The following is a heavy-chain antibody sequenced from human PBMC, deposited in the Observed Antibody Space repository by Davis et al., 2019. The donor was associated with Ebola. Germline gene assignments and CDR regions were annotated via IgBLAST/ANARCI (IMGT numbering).Heavy chain of an antibody. D-gene: IGHD2-8*02. CDR1: GFTFSGYS. V-gene: IGHV3-48*04. Sequence: PGGSLRLSCVASGFTFSGYSMNWVRQAPGKGLEWLAYISGFSSTIRYADSVKGRFTTSRDNAKNSVYLQINSLRAEDTAVYYCVKDVGSWSLDYWGQGALVTVSS. J-gene: IGHJ4*02. CDR3: VKDVGSWSLDY. CDR2: ISGFSSTI.